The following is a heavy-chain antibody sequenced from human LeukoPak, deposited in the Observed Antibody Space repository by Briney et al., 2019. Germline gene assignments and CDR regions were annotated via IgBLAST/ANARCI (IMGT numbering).Heavy chain of an antibody. J-gene: IGHJ5*02. CDR1: GGSFSGYY. CDR2: NNHSGST. V-gene: IGHV4-34*01. CDR3: ARRSWSGYYLA. D-gene: IGHD3-3*01. Sequence: SETLSLTCAVYGGSFSGYYWSWIRQPPGKGLEWIGENNHSGSTNYNPSLKSRVTISVDTSKNQFSLKLSSVTAADTAVYYCARRSWSGYYLAWGQGTLVTVS.